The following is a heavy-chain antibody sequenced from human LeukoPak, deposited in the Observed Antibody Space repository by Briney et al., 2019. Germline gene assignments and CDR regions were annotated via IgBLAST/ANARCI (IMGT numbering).Heavy chain of an antibody. CDR2: ISAYNGNT. Sequence: ASVKVSCKASGYTFTSYAMHWVRQAPGQGLEWMGWISAYNGNTNYAQKLQGRVTMTTDTSTSTAYMELRSLRSDDTAVYYCARGRDRVGATNPVYWGQGTLVTVSS. CDR3: ARGRDRVGATNPVY. D-gene: IGHD1-26*01. J-gene: IGHJ4*02. CDR1: GYTFTSYA. V-gene: IGHV1-18*01.